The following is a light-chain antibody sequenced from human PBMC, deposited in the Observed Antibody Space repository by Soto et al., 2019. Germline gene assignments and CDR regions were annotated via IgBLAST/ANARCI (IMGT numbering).Light chain of an antibody. Sequence: QAVVTQPPSASGTPGQRLTLSCSGSNSNIGINSVSWYQQHPGKAPKLMIYDVNNRPSGVSNRFSGSKSGNTASLTISGLQTEDEADYYCVSYTTSTSYVFGSGTKLTVL. J-gene: IGLJ1*01. CDR2: DVN. CDR3: VSYTTSTSYV. V-gene: IGLV2-14*03. CDR1: NSNIGINS.